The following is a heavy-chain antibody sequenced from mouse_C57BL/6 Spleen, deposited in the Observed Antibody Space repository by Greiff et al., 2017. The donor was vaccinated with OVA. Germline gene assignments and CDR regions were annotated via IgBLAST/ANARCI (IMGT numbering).Heavy chain of an antibody. CDR1: GYAFSSSW. CDR3: ARQLGRRDYYAMDY. D-gene: IGHD4-1*02. CDR2: IYPGDGDT. Sequence: VKLQESGPELVKPGASVKISCKASGYAFSSSWMNWVKQRPGKGLEWIGRIYPGDGDTNYNGKFKGKATLTADKSSSTAYMQLSSLTSEDSAVYFCARQLGRRDYYAMDYWGQGTSVTVSS. V-gene: IGHV1-82*01. J-gene: IGHJ4*01.